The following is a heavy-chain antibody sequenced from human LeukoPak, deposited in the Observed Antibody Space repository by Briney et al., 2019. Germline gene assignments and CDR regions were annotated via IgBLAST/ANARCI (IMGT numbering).Heavy chain of an antibody. V-gene: IGHV3-23*01. CDR3: AKDRNIVVVPARSTDWFDP. Sequence: GGSLRLSCAASGFTVNNAWMSWVRQAPGKGLEWVSAISGSGGSTYYADSVKGRFTISRDNSKNTLYLQMNSLRAEDTAVYYCAKDRNIVVVPARSTDWFDPWGQGTLVTVSS. CDR2: ISGSGGST. D-gene: IGHD2-2*01. CDR1: GFTVNNAW. J-gene: IGHJ5*02.